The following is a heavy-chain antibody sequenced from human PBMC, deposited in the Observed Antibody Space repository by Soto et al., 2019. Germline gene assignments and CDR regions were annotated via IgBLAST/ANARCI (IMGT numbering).Heavy chain of an antibody. J-gene: IGHJ4*02. CDR1: GGIFSSYA. CDR3: ARVGGVGATPGADY. V-gene: IGHV1-69*01. D-gene: IGHD1-26*01. CDR2: VIPILSQA. Sequence: QVQLVQSGAEIKKPGSSVKVSCKASGGIFSSYAISWLRQAPGQRLEWLGSVIPILSQAYHAQNLQDRVTMTADESTRTPDMELRRLRSEDTAVYFCARVGGVGATPGADYWGQGTLVTVSS.